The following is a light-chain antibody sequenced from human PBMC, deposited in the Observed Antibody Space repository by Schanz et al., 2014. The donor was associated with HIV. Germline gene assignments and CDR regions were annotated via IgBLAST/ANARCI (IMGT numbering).Light chain of an antibody. CDR3: QHFDHSVVT. Sequence: EIVLTQSPGTLSLSPGERATLSCRASQSVSSSYLAWYQQKPGQAPRLLIYGASSRATGIPDRFSGSGSGTDFTLTISRLEPEDFAVYYCQHFDHSVVTFGGGTKVDMK. CDR2: GAS. CDR1: QSVSSSY. J-gene: IGKJ4*01. V-gene: IGKV3-20*01.